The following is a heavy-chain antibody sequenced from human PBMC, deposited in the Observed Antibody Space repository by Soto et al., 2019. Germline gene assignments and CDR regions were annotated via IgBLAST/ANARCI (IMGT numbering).Heavy chain of an antibody. CDR1: GGSISSSSYY. CDR2: IYYSWST. CDR3: ARQPKDAFDI. V-gene: IGHV4-39*01. J-gene: IGHJ3*02. Sequence: QLQLQESGPGLVKPSETLSLTCTVSGGSISSSSYYWGWIRQPPGKGLEWIGSIYYSWSTYYNPSLKNRVTISVDTSKNQFSLKLSSVTAADTAVYYCARQPKDAFDIWGQGTMVTVSS.